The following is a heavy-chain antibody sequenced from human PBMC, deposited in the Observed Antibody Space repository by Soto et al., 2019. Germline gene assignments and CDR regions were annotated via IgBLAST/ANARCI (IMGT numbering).Heavy chain of an antibody. Sequence: LSLTCTVSGGSISSGGYYWSWIRQHPGKGLERIGYIYYSGSTYYNPSLRSRVTISVDTSKNQFSLKLSSVTAADTAVYYCARAHSNTIYYYYMDVWGKGTTVTVSS. J-gene: IGHJ6*03. CDR3: ARAHSNTIYYYYMDV. V-gene: IGHV4-31*03. CDR2: IYYSGST. D-gene: IGHD6-13*01. CDR1: GGSISSGGYY.